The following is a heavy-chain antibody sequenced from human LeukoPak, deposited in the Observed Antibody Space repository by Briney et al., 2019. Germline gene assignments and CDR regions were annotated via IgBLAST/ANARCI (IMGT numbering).Heavy chain of an antibody. V-gene: IGHV3-11*01. J-gene: IGHJ6*02. CDR1: GFTFSDYY. D-gene: IGHD3-10*01. CDR3: ARDGPPNFDATMVLYYYYGMDV. Sequence: PGGSLRLSCAASGFTFSDYYMSWIRQAPGKGLEWVSYISNSGSTIYYADSVKGRFTISRDNAKNSLYLQMNSLRAEDTAVYYCARDGPPNFDATMVLYYYYGMDVWGQGTTVTVSS. CDR2: ISNSGSTI.